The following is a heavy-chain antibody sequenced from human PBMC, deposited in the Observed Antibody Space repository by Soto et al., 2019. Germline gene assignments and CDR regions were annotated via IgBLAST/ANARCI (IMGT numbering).Heavy chain of an antibody. J-gene: IGHJ3*02. V-gene: IGHV3-15*01. CDR3: TTATDYYGSGMWGAFDI. CDR1: GFTFSNAW. Sequence: PGGSLRLSCAASGFTFSNAWMSWVRQAPGKGLEWVGRIKSKTDGGTTDYAAPVKGRFTISRDDSKSTLYLQMNSLKTEDTAVYYCTTATDYYGSGMWGAFDIWGQGTMVTVS. D-gene: IGHD3-10*01. CDR2: IKSKTDGGTT.